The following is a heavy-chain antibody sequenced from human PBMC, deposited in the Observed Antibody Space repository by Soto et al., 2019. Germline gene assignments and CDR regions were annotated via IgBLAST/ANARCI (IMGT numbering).Heavy chain of an antibody. CDR2: ITTGDGST. V-gene: IGHV1-3*04. J-gene: IGHJ4*02. CDR3: ARAVNAATPNVWLH. Sequence: ASVKVSCKASGYTLITYGIHWLYQAPGQSLEWMGWITTGDGSTKYSQKFQGRVTFTRDTSANTAYMELSSLTSEDTAVYYCARAVNAATPNVWLHWGQGTQVTVSS. CDR1: GYTLITYG. D-gene: IGHD5-18*01.